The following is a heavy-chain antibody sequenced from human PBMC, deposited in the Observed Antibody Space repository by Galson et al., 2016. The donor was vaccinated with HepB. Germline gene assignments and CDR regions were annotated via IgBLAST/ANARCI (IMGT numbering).Heavy chain of an antibody. V-gene: IGHV3-30*18. CDR3: AKDAGRYSKSPLYYGMDV. D-gene: IGHD4-11*01. Sequence: SLRLSCAASGFNFSSYGMHWVRQAPGKGLEWVSVISYDGGNEYYVDSVKGRFTISRDKSKNTLYLQMNSLKTEDTAVYYCAKDAGRYSKSPLYYGMDVWGRGTTVIVSS. J-gene: IGHJ6*04. CDR2: ISYDGGNE. CDR1: GFNFSSYG.